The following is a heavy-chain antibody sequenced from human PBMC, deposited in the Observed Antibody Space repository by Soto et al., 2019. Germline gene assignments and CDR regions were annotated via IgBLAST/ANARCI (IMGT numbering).Heavy chain of an antibody. V-gene: IGHV4-34*01. Sequence: SETLSLTCAVYGGSFSGYYWSRIRQPPGKGLEWIGEINHSGSTNYNPSLKSRVTISVDTSTNQFSLKLSSVTAAHTAVYYCAREWNHVLRYFDERYYYYGMDVWGQGTTVT. CDR2: INHSGST. D-gene: IGHD3-9*01. J-gene: IGHJ6*02. CDR3: AREWNHVLRYFDERYYYYGMDV. CDR1: GGSFSGYY.